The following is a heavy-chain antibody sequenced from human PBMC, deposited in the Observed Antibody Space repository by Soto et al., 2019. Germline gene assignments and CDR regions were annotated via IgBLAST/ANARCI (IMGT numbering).Heavy chain of an antibody. CDR1: GFTFSNAW. CDR3: IHSRGTPRGANSPGFHRETDY. CDR2: IKSKTDGGTT. D-gene: IGHD1-7*01. Sequence: GGSLRLSCAASGFTFSNAWMNWVRQAPGKGLEWVGRIKSKTDGGTTDYAATVKGRFTISRDDSKNTLYLQMNSLKTEDTAVYYCIHSRGTPRGANSPGFHRETDYWGQGTLVTVSS. V-gene: IGHV3-15*07. J-gene: IGHJ4*02.